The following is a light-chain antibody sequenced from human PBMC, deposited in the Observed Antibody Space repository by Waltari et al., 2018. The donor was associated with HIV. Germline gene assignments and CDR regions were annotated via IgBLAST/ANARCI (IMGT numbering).Light chain of an antibody. J-gene: IGLJ2*01. CDR2: QDT. Sequence: SYELTQSPSVSVSPGQTASITCSGDTLGARYAYWYQQKPGQSPVLVIYQDTKRPSGIPERFSGSNSRNTATLTISGTQAMDEADYYCQAWDSNLVVFGGGTKLTVL. V-gene: IGLV3-1*01. CDR1: TLGARY. CDR3: QAWDSNLVV.